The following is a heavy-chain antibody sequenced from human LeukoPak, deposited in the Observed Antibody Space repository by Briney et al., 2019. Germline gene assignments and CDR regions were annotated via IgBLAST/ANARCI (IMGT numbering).Heavy chain of an antibody. CDR1: GGSFSGYY. Sequence: SETLSLTCAVYGGSFSGYYWSWIRQPPGKGLEWIGEINHSGSTNYNPSLKSRVTISVDTSKNQFSLKLSSVTAADTAVYYCAREAADAFDIWGQGTIVTVSS. CDR3: AREAADAFDI. CDR2: INHSGST. D-gene: IGHD2-15*01. V-gene: IGHV4-34*01. J-gene: IGHJ3*02.